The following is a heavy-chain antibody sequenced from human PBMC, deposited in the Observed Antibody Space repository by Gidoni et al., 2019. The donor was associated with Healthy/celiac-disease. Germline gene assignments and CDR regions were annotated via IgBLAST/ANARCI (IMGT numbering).Heavy chain of an antibody. CDR3: AKGDKMVWDIVVVPAAIDY. CDR2: ISGSGGST. V-gene: IGHV3-23*01. D-gene: IGHD2-2*01. Sequence: EVQLLESGGGLVQPGGSLRLSCAASGFTFSGYAMSWVRQAPGKGLEWVSAISGSGGSTYYADSVKGRFTISRDNSKNTLYLQMNSLRAEDTAVYYCAKGDKMVWDIVVVPAAIDYWGQGTLVTVSS. J-gene: IGHJ4*02. CDR1: GFTFSGYA.